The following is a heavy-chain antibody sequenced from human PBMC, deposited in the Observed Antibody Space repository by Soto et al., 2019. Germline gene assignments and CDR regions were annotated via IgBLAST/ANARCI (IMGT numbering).Heavy chain of an antibody. V-gene: IGHV1-8*01. CDR3: TGGPPNWGFDS. D-gene: IGHD7-27*01. Sequence: ASVKVSCKASGYTFTSYDINWVRQTAGQGLEWMGWMSPKTANTGYAQKFQGRVTMTRSTSISTAYMELSSLTSEDTAVYYCTGGPPNWGFDSWGQGTXVTVSS. CDR1: GYTFTSYD. CDR2: MSPKTANT. J-gene: IGHJ5*01.